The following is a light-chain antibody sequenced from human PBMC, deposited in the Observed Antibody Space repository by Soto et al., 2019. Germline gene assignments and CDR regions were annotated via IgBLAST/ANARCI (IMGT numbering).Light chain of an antibody. CDR1: QTVTNNY. J-gene: IGKJ4*01. CDR2: IAS. CDR3: QQTSSFPLS. Sequence: IQMSQSPSSLSASVGDRVSITCRASQTVTNNYVNWYQQKPGEAPKLLIYIASGLQSGVPSRFNGSGSGTDFTLHINSLQPDDVATYFCQQTSSFPLSFGGGTKVEIK. V-gene: IGKV1-39*01.